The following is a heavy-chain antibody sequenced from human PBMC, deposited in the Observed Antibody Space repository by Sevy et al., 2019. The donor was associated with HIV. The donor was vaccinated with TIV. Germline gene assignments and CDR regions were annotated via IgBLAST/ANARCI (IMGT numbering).Heavy chain of an antibody. D-gene: IGHD5-18*01. CDR3: TGRRLCVNTAIVRNYYYDGMDV. V-gene: IGHV5-51*01. CDR2: IYPGESDT. Sequence: GESLKISCKGSGYSFTSYWIGWVRQMPGKGLEWMGIIYPGESDTRYSPSFHGQVTISADKSISTAYLQGVSLKASDTAMYYSTGRRLCVNTAIVRNYYYDGMDVWGQGTTVTVSS. CDR1: GYSFTSYW. J-gene: IGHJ6*02.